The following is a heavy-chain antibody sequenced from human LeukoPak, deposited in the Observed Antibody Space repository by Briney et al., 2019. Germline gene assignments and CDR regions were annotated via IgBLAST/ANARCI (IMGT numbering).Heavy chain of an antibody. CDR2: IYPGDSDT. Sequence: GESLKISCQGSGYSFTNYWIGWVRQMPGKGLEWMGIIYPGDSDTRYSPSLQGQVTISADKSISTAYLQWSSLKASDSAVYYCARHNGWYFFDPWAREPWSPSPQ. J-gene: IGHJ5*02. V-gene: IGHV5-51*01. CDR3: ARHNGWYFFDP. CDR1: GYSFTNYW. D-gene: IGHD6-19*01.